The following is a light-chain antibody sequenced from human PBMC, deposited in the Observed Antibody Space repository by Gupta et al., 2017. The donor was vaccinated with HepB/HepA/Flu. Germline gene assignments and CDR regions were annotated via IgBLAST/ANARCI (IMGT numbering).Light chain of an antibody. CDR1: QSVTSSY. V-gene: IGKV3-20*01. J-gene: IGKJ1*01. Sequence: EIVLTQSLGTLCLSLGERVTLSCRASQSVTSSYLAWYQQKPGQAPRLLIYGASSRATGIPDRFSGSGSGTDFTLTISRLEPEDFAVYYCQQYDNSPWAFGQGTKVEIK. CDR2: GAS. CDR3: QQYDNSPWA.